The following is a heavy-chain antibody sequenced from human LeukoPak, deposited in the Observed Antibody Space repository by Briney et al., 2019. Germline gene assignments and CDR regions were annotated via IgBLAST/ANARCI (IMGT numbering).Heavy chain of an antibody. CDR1: GGSISSYY. J-gene: IGHJ3*02. CDR3: ARDSYYDSSGYYHAFDI. V-gene: IGHV4-4*07. CDR2: IYTSGST. Sequence: PSETLSLTCTVSGGSISSYYWSWIRQPAGKGLEWIGRIYTSGSTNYNPSLKSRVTMSVDTSKNQFSLKPSSVTAADTAVYYCARDSYYDSSGYYHAFDIWGQGTMVTVSS. D-gene: IGHD3-22*01.